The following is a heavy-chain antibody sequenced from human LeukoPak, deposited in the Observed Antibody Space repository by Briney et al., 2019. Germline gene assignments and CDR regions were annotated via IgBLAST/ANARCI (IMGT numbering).Heavy chain of an antibody. D-gene: IGHD5-18*01. CDR3: ARDATTDVGYVYMDV. Sequence: GGSLRLSCAASGFTFSAYEMNWVRQAPGKGLEWVSHISSSGSIIHYADSVEGRFTISRDNAKNSLYLQMNSLRAEDTALYYCARDATTDVGYVYMDVWGKGTTVTISS. CDR2: ISSSGSII. J-gene: IGHJ6*03. CDR1: GFTFSAYE. V-gene: IGHV3-48*03.